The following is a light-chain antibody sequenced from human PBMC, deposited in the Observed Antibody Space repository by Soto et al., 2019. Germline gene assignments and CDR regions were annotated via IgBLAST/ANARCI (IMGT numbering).Light chain of an antibody. V-gene: IGLV1-40*01. CDR1: TSNIGAPYD. Sequence: QSVLKQPPSVSGAPGQRVSISCTGSTSNIGAPYDVHWYQHIPGTAPKLLIYGDNNRPSGVPDRFSGSKSGTSASLAITRLQAEDEADYYCQSYDISLHNYVFGTGTKVTVL. J-gene: IGLJ1*01. CDR3: QSYDISLHNYV. CDR2: GDN.